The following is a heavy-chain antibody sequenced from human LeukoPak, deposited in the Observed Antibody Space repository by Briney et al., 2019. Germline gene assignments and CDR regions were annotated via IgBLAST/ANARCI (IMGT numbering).Heavy chain of an antibody. CDR3: ARSGGTYYFDC. CDR2: VSGSGGGT. Sequence: GGSLRLSCAASGXTFSNYAVSWVRQAPGKGLEWVSGVSGSGGGTYYADSVKGRFATSRDNSKNTLSLQMNSLRAEDTAAYYCARSGGTYYFDCWGQGTLVTVSS. CDR1: GXTFSNYA. D-gene: IGHD2-15*01. J-gene: IGHJ4*02. V-gene: IGHV3-23*01.